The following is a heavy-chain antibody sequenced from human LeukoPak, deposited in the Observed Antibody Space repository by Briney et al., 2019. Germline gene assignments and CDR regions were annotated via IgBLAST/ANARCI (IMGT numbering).Heavy chain of an antibody. CDR2: ISTDGSST. CDR3: TGHHQAYSRTY. V-gene: IGHV3-74*01. CDR1: AFTFSTLW. J-gene: IGHJ4*02. Sequence: GSLRLSCAGSAFTFSTLWMHWVRQAPGKGLVWVSRISTDGSSTTYADSVKGRFTISRDNAKGTLYLQMSSLRAEDTAVYYCTGHHQAYSRTYWGQGTLVTVSS. D-gene: IGHD4-11*01.